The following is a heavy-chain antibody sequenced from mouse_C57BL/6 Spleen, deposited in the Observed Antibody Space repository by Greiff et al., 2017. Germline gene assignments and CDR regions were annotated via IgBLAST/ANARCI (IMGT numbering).Heavy chain of an antibody. D-gene: IGHD2-4*01. V-gene: IGHV1-64*01. Sequence: QVQLQQPGAELVKPGASVKLSCKASGYSFTSYWMHWVKQRPGQGLEWIGMIQPNSGSTNYNEKFKSKATLTVDKSSSTAYMQLSSLTSEDSAIDDCAREGYYDYDDGGCAMDYWRQGTSVTVSS. CDR2: IQPNSGST. CDR3: AREGYYDYDDGGCAMDY. CDR1: GYSFTSYW. J-gene: IGHJ4*01.